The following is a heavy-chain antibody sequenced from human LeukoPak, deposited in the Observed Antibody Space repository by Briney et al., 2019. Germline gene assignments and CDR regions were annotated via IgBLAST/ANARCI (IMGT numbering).Heavy chain of an antibody. V-gene: IGHV4-30-4*02. CDR3: ARGDDYKSTLFDY. J-gene: IGHJ4*02. CDR2: IYYSGSA. CDR1: GGSISSADFY. Sequence: ASETLSLTCAVSGGSISSADFYWSWIRQHPGKGLEWIGFIYYSGSAYYNPSLKSRVSISIDTSKNQFSLKLTSATAADTAVYYCARGDDYKSTLFDYWGQGTLVTVSS. D-gene: IGHD5-12*01.